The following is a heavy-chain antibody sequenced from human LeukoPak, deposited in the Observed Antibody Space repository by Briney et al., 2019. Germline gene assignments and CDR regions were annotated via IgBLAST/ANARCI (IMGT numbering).Heavy chain of an antibody. CDR1: GFTFSSYS. Sequence: PGGSLRLSCAASGFTFSSYSMNWVRQAPGKGLEWVPSISRSSSYIYYADPVKGRFTISRDNAKNSLYLQMNSLGAEDTAVYYCAREVVGASSGDYWGQGTLVTVSS. CDR2: ISRSSSYI. J-gene: IGHJ4*02. V-gene: IGHV3-21*01. CDR3: AREVVGASSGDY. D-gene: IGHD1-26*01.